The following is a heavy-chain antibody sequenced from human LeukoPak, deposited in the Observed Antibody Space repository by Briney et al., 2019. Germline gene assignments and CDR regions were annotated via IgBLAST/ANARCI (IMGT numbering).Heavy chain of an antibody. Sequence: PGGSLRPSVAASGFTFDDYAMHWVRQGPGRVLDWFSLFSGDGGSTYYADSVKGRFTISRDNSKNSLYLQMNSLRTEDTALYYCAKDIGRAPGSYNWFDPWGQGTLVTVSS. D-gene: IGHD3-10*01. V-gene: IGHV3-43*02. CDR3: AKDIGRAPGSYNWFDP. J-gene: IGHJ5*02. CDR1: GFTFDDYA. CDR2: FSGDGGST.